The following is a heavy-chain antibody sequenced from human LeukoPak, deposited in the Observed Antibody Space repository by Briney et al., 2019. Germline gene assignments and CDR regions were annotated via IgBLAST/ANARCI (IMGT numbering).Heavy chain of an antibody. CDR1: GFTFSSYS. J-gene: IGHJ2*01. V-gene: IGHV3-21*01. D-gene: IGHD2-15*01. CDR2: ITTGGDDL. CDR3: ASSGYSGGTCYLRYWYFDL. Sequence: PGGSLRLSCAASGFTFSSYSLTWVRQAPGKGLEWVSSITTGGDDLYYSDSVKGRFTISRDNAKNSLFLQMNNLRAEDTAVYYCASSGYSGGTCYLRYWYFDLWGRGTLVTVSS.